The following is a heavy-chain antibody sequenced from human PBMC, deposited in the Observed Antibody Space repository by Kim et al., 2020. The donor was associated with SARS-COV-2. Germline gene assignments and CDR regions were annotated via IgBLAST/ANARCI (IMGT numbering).Heavy chain of an antibody. CDR2: IYPGDSDT. CDR1: GYSFTSYW. V-gene: IGHV5-51*01. J-gene: IGHJ5*02. D-gene: IGHD6-6*01. Sequence: GESLKISCKGSGYSFTSYWIGWVRQMPGKGLEWMGIIYPGDSDTRYSPSFQGQVTISADKSISTAYLQWSSLKASDTAMYYCARGTDSSSEGGGWFDPWGQGTLVTVSS. CDR3: ARGTDSSSEGGGWFDP.